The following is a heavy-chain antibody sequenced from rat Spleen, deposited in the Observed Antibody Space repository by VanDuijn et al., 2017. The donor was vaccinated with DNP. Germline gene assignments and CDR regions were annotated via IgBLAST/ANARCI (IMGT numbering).Heavy chain of an antibody. J-gene: IGHJ2*01. V-gene: IGHV5-25*01. CDR3: ARIGYDGSYFLYYFDY. CDR1: GFTFSNYY. Sequence: EVQLVESGGGLVQPGRSLKLSCAASGFTFSNYYMAWVRQAPKKGLEWVATISTSGSRTYYPDSVKGRFTISRDNAKSSLYLQMNSLKSEDTATYYCARIGYDGSYFLYYFDYWGQGVMVTVSS. D-gene: IGHD1-12*02. CDR2: ISTSGSRT.